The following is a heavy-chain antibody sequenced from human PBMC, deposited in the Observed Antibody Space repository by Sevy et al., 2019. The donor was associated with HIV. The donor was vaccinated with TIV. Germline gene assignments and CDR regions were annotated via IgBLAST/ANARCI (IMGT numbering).Heavy chain of an antibody. D-gene: IGHD3-22*01. V-gene: IGHV1-18*01. CDR2: ISAYNGNT. CDR1: GYTFTSYG. J-gene: IGHJ4*02. CDR3: AREGGPYYYDSSGYEYYFDY. Sequence: ASVMVSCKASGYTFTSYGISWVRQAPGQGLEWMGWISAYNGNTNYAQKLQGRVTMTTDTSTSTAYMELRSLRSDDTAVYYCAREGGPYYYDSSGYEYYFDYWGQGTLVTVSS.